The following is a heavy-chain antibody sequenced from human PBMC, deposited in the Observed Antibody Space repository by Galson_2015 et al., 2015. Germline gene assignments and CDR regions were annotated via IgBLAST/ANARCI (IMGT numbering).Heavy chain of an antibody. V-gene: IGHV3-15*01. J-gene: IGHJ4*02. CDR3: TSERLVDTAMATGY. CDR2: IKSKTDGGTT. Sequence: SLRLSCAASGFTFSNAWMSWVRQAPGKGLEWVGRIKSKTDGGTTDYAAPVKGRFTISRDDSKNTLYLQMNSLKTEDTAVYYCTSERLVDTAMATGYWGQGTLVTVSS. CDR1: GFTFSNAW. D-gene: IGHD5-18*01.